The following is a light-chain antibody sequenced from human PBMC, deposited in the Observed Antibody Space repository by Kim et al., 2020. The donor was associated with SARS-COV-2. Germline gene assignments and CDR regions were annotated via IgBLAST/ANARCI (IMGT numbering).Light chain of an antibody. CDR1: NIGGKN. J-gene: IGLJ1*01. CDR3: QAWDSSTLLAF. CDR2: YDS. Sequence: SYELTQPPSVSVAPGKTARITCGGDNIGGKNVCWYQQKPGQSPVLVIYYDSNRPSGIPERFSGSNSGNTATLTISGTQAVDEADYYCQAWDSSTLLAFFG. V-gene: IGLV3-21*04.